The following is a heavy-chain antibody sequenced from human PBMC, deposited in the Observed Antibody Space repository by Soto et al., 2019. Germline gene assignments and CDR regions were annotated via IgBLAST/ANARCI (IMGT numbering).Heavy chain of an antibody. CDR3: ARALYETRASDI. CDR1: GGTFSSYA. D-gene: IGHD3-22*01. J-gene: IGHJ3*02. Sequence: QVQLVQSGAEVKKPGSSVKVSCKASGGTFSSYAISWVRQAPGQGLEWMGGIMPIFGTAIYAQKFQGRVTITADESTSTAYMELSSLRAEDTAVYFCARALYETRASDIWGHGTLVTVSS. V-gene: IGHV1-69*12. CDR2: IMPIFGTA.